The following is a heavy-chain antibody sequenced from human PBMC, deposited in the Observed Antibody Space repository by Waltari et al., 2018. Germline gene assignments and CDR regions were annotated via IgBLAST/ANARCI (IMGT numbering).Heavy chain of an antibody. CDR2: INHSGST. V-gene: IGHV4-34*01. J-gene: IGHJ6*02. D-gene: IGHD2-15*01. CDR3: ARTPGYCSGGSCRWYGMDV. CDR1: GGSFSGYY. Sequence: QVQLQQWGAGLLKPSETLSLTCAVYGGSFSGYYWSWIRQPPGKGLEWIGEINHSGSTNYNPSLKSRVTISVDTSKNQFSLKLSSVTAVDTAVYYCARTPGYCSGGSCRWYGMDVWGQGTTVTVSS.